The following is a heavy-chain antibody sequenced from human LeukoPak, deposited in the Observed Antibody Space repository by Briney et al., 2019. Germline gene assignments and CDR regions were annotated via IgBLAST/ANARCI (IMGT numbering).Heavy chain of an antibody. Sequence: ASVKVSCKASGYTFTGYYMYWVRQAPGQGLEWMGWINPNSGGTNYAQKFQGRVTMTRDTSISTAYMELSRLRSDDTAVYYCARGKLLWFGELFGQKNWFDPWGQGTLVTVSS. D-gene: IGHD3-10*01. CDR3: ARGKLLWFGELFGQKNWFDP. CDR1: GYTFTGYY. V-gene: IGHV1-2*02. CDR2: INPNSGGT. J-gene: IGHJ5*02.